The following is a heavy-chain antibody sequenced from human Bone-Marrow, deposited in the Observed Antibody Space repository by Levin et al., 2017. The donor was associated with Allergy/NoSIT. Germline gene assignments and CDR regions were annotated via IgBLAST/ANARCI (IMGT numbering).Heavy chain of an antibody. V-gene: IGHV4-31*02. CDR1: GDTIRGGGHY. CDR2: IISSGTT. J-gene: IGHJ4*02. D-gene: IGHD2-8*01. CDR3: ARGMDI. Sequence: SETLSLTCSVSGDTIRGGGHYWSWIRQRPGKGLEWIGYIISSGTTYYNPSLKSRLSISLDGSQNQFSLKLRSVMAADTAVYFSARGMDIWGQGSLVTVSS.